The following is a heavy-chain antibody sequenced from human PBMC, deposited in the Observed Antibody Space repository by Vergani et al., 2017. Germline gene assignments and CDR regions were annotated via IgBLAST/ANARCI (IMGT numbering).Heavy chain of an antibody. V-gene: IGHV1-69*01. CDR1: GYTFTSYY. CDR2: IIPIFGTE. J-gene: IGHJ6*02. Sequence: QVQLVPSGAEVKKPGASVQISCKASGYTFTSYYMHWVRQAPGQGLEWMGGIIPIFGTENYAQKFQGRVTITADQSTSKAYMGLSSLRSEDTAVYYCARPSPNWCHYYYGMDVWGQGTTVTVSS. CDR3: ARPSPNWCHYYYGMDV. D-gene: IGHD1-1*01.